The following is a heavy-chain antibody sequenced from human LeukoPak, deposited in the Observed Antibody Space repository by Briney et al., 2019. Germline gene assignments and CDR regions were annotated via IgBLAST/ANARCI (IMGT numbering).Heavy chain of an antibody. D-gene: IGHD1-26*01. CDR1: GFAFSGYG. CDR3: ANLVGARDY. CDR2: IRYDGSNK. Sequence: PGGSLRLSCATSGFAFSGYGMHWVRQAPGKGLEWVAFIRYDGSNKYYADSVKGRFTISRDNSKNTLYLQMNSLRAEDTAVYYCANLVGARDYWGQGTLVTVSS. V-gene: IGHV3-30*02. J-gene: IGHJ4*02.